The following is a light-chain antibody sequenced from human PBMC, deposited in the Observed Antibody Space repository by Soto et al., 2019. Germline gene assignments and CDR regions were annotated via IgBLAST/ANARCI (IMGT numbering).Light chain of an antibody. CDR1: DSDVGGYNY. J-gene: IGLJ1*01. CDR2: GVS. Sequence: QSVLTQPASVSGSPGQSITISCTGTDSDVGGYNYVSWYQQHPGKAPKLMIYGVSNRPSGVSNRFSASKSGNTASLTISGLQAEDEADYFCKSYAGSNTYVFGSGTKLTVL. CDR3: KSYAGSNTYV. V-gene: IGLV2-14*01.